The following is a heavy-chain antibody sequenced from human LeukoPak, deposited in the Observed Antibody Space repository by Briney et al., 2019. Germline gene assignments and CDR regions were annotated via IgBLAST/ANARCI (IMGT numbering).Heavy chain of an antibody. J-gene: IGHJ3*02. CDR3: ARGQVGQDAFDI. Sequence: SETLSLTCTVSGGSISSSSYYWGWIRQPPGKGLEWIGSTYYSGSTYYNPSLKSRVTISVDTSKNQFSLKLSSVTAADTAVYYCARGQVGQDAFDIWGQGTMVTVSS. D-gene: IGHD1-26*01. CDR1: GGSISSSSYY. CDR2: TYYSGST. V-gene: IGHV4-39*07.